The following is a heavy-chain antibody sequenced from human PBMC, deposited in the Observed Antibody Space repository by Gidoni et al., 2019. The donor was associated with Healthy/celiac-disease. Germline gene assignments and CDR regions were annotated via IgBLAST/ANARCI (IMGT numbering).Heavy chain of an antibody. V-gene: IGHV1-3*01. Sequence: QVQLVQSGAEVKKPGASVKVSCKASGYTFTSYAMHWVRQAPGKRLEWMGWINAGNGNTKYSQKFQGRVTITRDTAASTDYMELSSLRSEDTAVYYCASGGDYDFPYGMDVWGQGTTVTVSS. CDR2: INAGNGNT. J-gene: IGHJ6*02. CDR1: GYTFTSYA. CDR3: ASGGDYDFPYGMDV. D-gene: IGHD3-3*01.